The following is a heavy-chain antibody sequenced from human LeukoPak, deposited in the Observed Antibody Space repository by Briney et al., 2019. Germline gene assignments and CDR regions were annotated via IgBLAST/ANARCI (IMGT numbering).Heavy chain of an antibody. J-gene: IGHJ3*02. Sequence: PGGSLRLSCAASGFNFGSYSMTWVRQAPGKGLEWVSVMSADSATTFYADSVKGRFTTSRDNSKNTVYLQMNSLRAEDTAVYYCARSRGIPDAFDMWGLGTMVTVSS. D-gene: IGHD2-21*01. V-gene: IGHV3-23*01. CDR2: MSADSATT. CDR3: ARSRGIPDAFDM. CDR1: GFNFGSYS.